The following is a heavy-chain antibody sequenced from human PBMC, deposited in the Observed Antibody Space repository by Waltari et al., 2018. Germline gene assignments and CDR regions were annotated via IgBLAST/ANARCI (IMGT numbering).Heavy chain of an antibody. Sequence: QVQLQESGPSLLKPSETLSLICTVSGGSISGFYWSWVRQPPGKGLDWIGDIYYTGSTNFTPSLKRRVTMSVDTSKNQFSLKLSSVTAADTAFYYCARGGGGDWEWFDPWGQGTLVTVSS. V-gene: IGHV4-59*01. CDR2: IYYTGST. CDR1: GGSISGFY. J-gene: IGHJ5*02. CDR3: ARGGGGDWEWFDP. D-gene: IGHD2-21*02.